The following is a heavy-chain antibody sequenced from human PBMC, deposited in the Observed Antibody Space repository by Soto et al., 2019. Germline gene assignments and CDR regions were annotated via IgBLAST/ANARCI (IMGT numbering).Heavy chain of an antibody. CDR1: GGSVSSGSYY. CDR3: ARMGAMIVAGKGFDY. CDR2: IYYSGST. V-gene: IGHV4-61*01. D-gene: IGHD3-22*01. Sequence: QVQLQESGPGLVKPSETLSLTCTVSGGSVSSGSYYWSWIRQPPGKGLEWIGYIYYSGSTNYNPSHKSRVTISVDTSKNQFSLKLSSVTAADTAVYYCARMGAMIVAGKGFDYWGQGTLVTVSS. J-gene: IGHJ4*02.